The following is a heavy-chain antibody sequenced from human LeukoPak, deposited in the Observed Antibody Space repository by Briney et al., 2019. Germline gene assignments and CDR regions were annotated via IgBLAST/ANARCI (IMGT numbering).Heavy chain of an antibody. J-gene: IGHJ4*02. CDR3: ARHRYYDILTGYTNFDY. Sequence: SETLSLTCTVSGGSISSSSYYWGWIRQPPGKGLEWIGSIYYSGSTYYNPSLKSRVTISVDTSKNQFSMKLSSVTAADTAVYYCARHRYYDILTGYTNFDYWGQGTLVTVSS. V-gene: IGHV4-39*01. CDR2: IYYSGST. D-gene: IGHD3-9*01. CDR1: GGSISSSSYY.